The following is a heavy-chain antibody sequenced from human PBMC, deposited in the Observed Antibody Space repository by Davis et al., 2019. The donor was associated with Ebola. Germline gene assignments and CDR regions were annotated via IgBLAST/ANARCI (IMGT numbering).Heavy chain of an antibody. CDR3: AREFKE. CDR1: GDSISYYY. J-gene: IGHJ1*01. Sequence: MPSETLSLTCTVSGDSISYYYWSWIRQPPGRGLEWIGYIYYSGSTDYNPSLKSRVTISVDTSKNQFSLKLSSVTAADTAVYYCAREFKEWGQGTLVTVSS. V-gene: IGHV4-59*12. CDR2: IYYSGST.